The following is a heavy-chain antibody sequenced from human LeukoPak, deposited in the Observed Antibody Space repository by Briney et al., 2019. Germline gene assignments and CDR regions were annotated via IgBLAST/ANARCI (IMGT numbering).Heavy chain of an antibody. V-gene: IGHV3-21*01. D-gene: IGHD3-10*01. CDR1: GFTFSSYS. CDR3: ARDEGITEVHMDY. CDR2: ISSSSSYI. Sequence: GGSLRLSCAASGFTFSSYSMNWVRQAPGKGLEWVSSISSSSSYIYYADSVKGRFTISRDNAKNSLYLQMNSLRAEDTAVYYCARDEGITEVHMDYWGQGTLVTVSS. J-gene: IGHJ4*02.